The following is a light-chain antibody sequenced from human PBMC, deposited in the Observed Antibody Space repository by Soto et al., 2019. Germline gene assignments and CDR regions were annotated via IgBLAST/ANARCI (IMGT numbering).Light chain of an antibody. J-gene: IGKJ4*01. CDR2: ATS. V-gene: IGKV3-15*01. CDR1: HRVSIY. Sequence: EILMTQSPATLSVSPGERATLSCRASHRVSIYLAWYQQKPGQAPRLLIYATSTRATGIPARFSGSGSGTEFTLTISSLQSEDFAVYYCPQYNNWPLTFGGGTKVEI. CDR3: PQYNNWPLT.